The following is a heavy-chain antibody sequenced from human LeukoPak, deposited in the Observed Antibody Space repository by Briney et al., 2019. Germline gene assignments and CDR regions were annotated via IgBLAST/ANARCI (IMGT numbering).Heavy chain of an antibody. Sequence: GGSLRLSCSASGFTFSTYGMHWVRQAPGKGLEFVSAMSNNGGSTSYADSVKGRFTISRDNSKNTLYVQMNSLRAEDTAVYYCTKDQRPDAGWTIDHWGQGTLVTVSS. CDR1: GFTFSTYG. CDR3: TKDQRPDAGWTIDH. CDR2: MSNNGGST. V-gene: IGHV3-64*04. D-gene: IGHD1-14*01. J-gene: IGHJ4*02.